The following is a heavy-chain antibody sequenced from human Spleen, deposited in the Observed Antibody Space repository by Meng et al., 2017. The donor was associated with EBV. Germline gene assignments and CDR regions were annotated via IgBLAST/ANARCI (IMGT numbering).Heavy chain of an antibody. CDR2: IYYTGNN. CDR3: ARDPYASGSYSDY. V-gene: IGHV4-39*07. CDR1: CGSNGSGFYY. J-gene: IGHJ4*02. D-gene: IGHD3-10*01. Sequence: QQYLTSGVWLVRPSEPRLVSCSASCGSNGSGFYYWGLIRQPQGKGLEWIGTIYYTGNNYYSPSLKSRVTMSVDTSKNQFSLKLSSVIAADTAVYYCARDPYASGSYSDYWGQGTLVTVSS.